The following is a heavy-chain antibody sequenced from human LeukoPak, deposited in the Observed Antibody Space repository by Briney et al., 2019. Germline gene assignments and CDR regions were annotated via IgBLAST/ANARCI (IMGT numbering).Heavy chain of an antibody. J-gene: IGHJ4*02. CDR3: ARVSRDSTFFDY. CDR1: GYSISSGYY. Sequence: SETLSLTCTVSGYSISSGYYWGWIRQPPGKGLEWIGSIYHSGSTYYNPSLKSRVTISVDTSKNQFSLKLSSVTAADTAMYYCARVSRDSTFFDYWGQGTLVTVSS. CDR2: IYHSGST. V-gene: IGHV4-38-2*02. D-gene: IGHD3-3*02.